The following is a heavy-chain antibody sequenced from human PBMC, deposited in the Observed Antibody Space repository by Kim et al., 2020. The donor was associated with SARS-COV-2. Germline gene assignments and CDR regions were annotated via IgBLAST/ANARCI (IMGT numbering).Heavy chain of an antibody. V-gene: IGHV4-39*07. D-gene: IGHD1-26*01. Sequence: TYYNPSLKSRVTISVDTSKNQFSLRLSSVTAADTAVYYCARDNLGGTFDYWGQGTLVTVSS. CDR2: T. J-gene: IGHJ4*02. CDR3: ARDNLGGTFDY.